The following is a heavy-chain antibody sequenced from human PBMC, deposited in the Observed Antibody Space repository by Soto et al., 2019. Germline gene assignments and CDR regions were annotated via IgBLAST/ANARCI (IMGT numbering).Heavy chain of an antibody. Sequence: QITLKESGPTLVRPTQTLTLTCTFSGFSLTTSGVGVGWIRQPPGKALEWLAVIYWDDDKRYSSSLKSRLTITQDTSKSQVVLTMTNMDPVDTATYYCAHHPCYGLGSYSFDYWGQGTLVTVSS. CDR3: AHHPCYGLGSYSFDY. CDR2: IYWDDDK. J-gene: IGHJ4*02. V-gene: IGHV2-5*02. CDR1: GFSLTTSGVG. D-gene: IGHD3-10*01.